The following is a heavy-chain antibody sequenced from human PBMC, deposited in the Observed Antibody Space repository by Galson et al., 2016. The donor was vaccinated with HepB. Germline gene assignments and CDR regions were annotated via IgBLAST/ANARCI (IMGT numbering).Heavy chain of an antibody. CDR2: TGDFSGT. J-gene: IGHJ3*01. D-gene: IGHD6-19*01. CDR1: GFTSTNYA. Sequence: SLRLSCAASGFTSTNYAMSWVRQAPGKGLEWVSATGDFSGTHYADSVKGRFTIPRDNSKNTLYLQMNGLRAEDTAVYYCAKAQPTHSIGWGGAFDVWGQGTMVTVSS. V-gene: IGHV3-23*01. CDR3: AKAQPTHSIGWGGAFDV.